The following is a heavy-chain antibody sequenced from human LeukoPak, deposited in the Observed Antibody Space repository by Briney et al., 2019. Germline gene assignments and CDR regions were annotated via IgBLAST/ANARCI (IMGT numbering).Heavy chain of an antibody. Sequence: GGSLRLPCAASGFIFSSYSMNWVRQAPGKGLEWVSYISTSGSAMYYADSVKGRFTVSRDNARNSLYLQMNSLRAEDTAVYYCARGQAGASFDYWGQGTLVTVSS. CDR2: ISTSGSAM. CDR1: GFIFSSYS. J-gene: IGHJ4*02. D-gene: IGHD1-26*01. CDR3: ARGQAGASFDY. V-gene: IGHV3-48*01.